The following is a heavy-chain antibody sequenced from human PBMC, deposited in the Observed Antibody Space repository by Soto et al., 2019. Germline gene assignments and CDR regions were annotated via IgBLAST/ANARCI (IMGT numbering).Heavy chain of an antibody. V-gene: IGHV1-3*01. CDR3: ARTAPLAARPLDY. J-gene: IGHJ4*02. D-gene: IGHD6-6*01. CDR2: INAGNGNT. CDR1: GYTFTSYA. Sequence: QVQLVQSGAEVKKPGASVKVSCKASGYTFTSYAMHWVRQAPGQRLEWMGWINAGNGNTKYSQKFQGRVTITRDTSASTAYMELSSLRSEDTAVYYWARTAPLAARPLDYWGQGTLVTVSS.